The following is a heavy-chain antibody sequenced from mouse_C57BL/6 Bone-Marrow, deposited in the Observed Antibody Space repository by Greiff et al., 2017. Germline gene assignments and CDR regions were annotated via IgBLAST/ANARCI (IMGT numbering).Heavy chain of an antibody. Sequence: HVQLQQSGAELARPGASVKLSCKASGYTFTSYGISWVKQRTGQGLVWIGEFYPRSGNTYYNEKFKGKATLTADKSSSTAYMELRSLTSEDAAVYFCARGSLYDMDYWGQGTSVTVSS. CDR2: FYPRSGNT. V-gene: IGHV1-81*01. J-gene: IGHJ4*01. D-gene: IGHD1-1*01. CDR1: GYTFTSYG. CDR3: ARGSLYDMDY.